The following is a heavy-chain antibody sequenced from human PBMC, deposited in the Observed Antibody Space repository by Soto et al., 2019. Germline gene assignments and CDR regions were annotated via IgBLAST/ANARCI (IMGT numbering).Heavy chain of an antibody. CDR3: ARGGGYYYDSSGYYYFDY. CDR1: GGSISSGGYS. Sequence: SETLSLTCAVSGGSISSGGYSWSWIRQPPGKGLEWIGYIYHSGSTYYNQSLKSRVTISVDRSKNQLSLKLRSVTAADTAVYYCARGGGYYYDSSGYYYFDYWGQGTLVTVSS. V-gene: IGHV4-30-2*01. CDR2: IYHSGST. D-gene: IGHD3-22*01. J-gene: IGHJ4*02.